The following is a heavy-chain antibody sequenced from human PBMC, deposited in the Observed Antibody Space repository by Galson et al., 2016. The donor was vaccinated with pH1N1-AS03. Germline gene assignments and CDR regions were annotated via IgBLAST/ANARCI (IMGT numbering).Heavy chain of an antibody. Sequence: ETLSLTCAVSGDSISSTNWWTWVRQSPGKGLEWIGEIYHSGTTNYNPSLKSRVTISVDKSKNQFSLKVNSVTVADTAVYYCSREAGITETMFSGWFDHWGQGTLVTVSS. V-gene: IGHV4-4*02. CDR1: GDSISSTNW. CDR2: IYHSGTT. CDR3: SREAGITETMFSGWFDH. J-gene: IGHJ5*02. D-gene: IGHD1-20*01.